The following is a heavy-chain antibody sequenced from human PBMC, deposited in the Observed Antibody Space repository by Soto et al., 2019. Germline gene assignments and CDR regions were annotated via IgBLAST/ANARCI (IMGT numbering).Heavy chain of an antibody. V-gene: IGHV1-8*01. J-gene: IGHJ4*02. Sequence: QAQLVQSGAEVKKPGASVKVSCKASGYTFTVYDINWVRQATGQGLEWMGWMNPNSGNTGYAQNFQGRVTMTRDNSITTAYMELTSLRDDESAVYYCAGEKVGTTGIDFWGQGTLVTVSS. CDR3: AGEKVGTTGIDF. CDR2: MNPNSGNT. CDR1: GYTFTVYD. D-gene: IGHD1-26*01.